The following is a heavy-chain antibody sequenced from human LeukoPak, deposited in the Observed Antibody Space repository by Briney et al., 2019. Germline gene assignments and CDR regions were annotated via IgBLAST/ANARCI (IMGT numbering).Heavy chain of an antibody. V-gene: IGHV3-30*18. CDR3: AKGCGDFWSGYFRDIADPYYYYGMDV. J-gene: IGHJ6*02. D-gene: IGHD3-3*01. Sequence: GGSLRLSCAASGFTFSSYGMHWVRQAPGKGLEWVAVISYDGSNKYYADSVKGRFTISRDNSKNTLYLQMNSLRAEDTAVYYCAKGCGDFWSGYFRDIADPYYYYGMDVWGQGTTVTVSS. CDR1: GFTFSSYG. CDR2: ISYDGSNK.